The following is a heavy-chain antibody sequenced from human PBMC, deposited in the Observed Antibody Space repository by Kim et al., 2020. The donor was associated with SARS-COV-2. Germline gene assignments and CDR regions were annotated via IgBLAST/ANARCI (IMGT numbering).Heavy chain of an antibody. J-gene: IGHJ3*02. CDR2: ISSSSSYI. D-gene: IGHD2-15*01. CDR1: GFTFSSYS. Sequence: GGSLRLSCAASGFTFSSYSMIWVRQAPGKGLEWVSSISSSSSYIYYADSVKGRFTISRDNAKNSLYLQMNSLRAGDTAVYYCARVILLGDGVGAFDIWGQGTMVTVSS. CDR3: ARVILLGDGVGAFDI. V-gene: IGHV3-21*04.